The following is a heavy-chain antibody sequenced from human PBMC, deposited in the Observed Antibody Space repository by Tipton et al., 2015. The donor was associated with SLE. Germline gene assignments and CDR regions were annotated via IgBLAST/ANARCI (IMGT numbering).Heavy chain of an antibody. V-gene: IGHV4-61*09. D-gene: IGHD2-8*01. J-gene: IGHJ1*01. CDR1: GGSISSGSYY. CDR3: ARGNGSYFQP. CDR2: IYTSGST. Sequence: TLSLTCTVSGGSISSGSYYWSWIRQPAGKGLEWIGHIYTSGSTNYNPSLKRRVTISVDTSKNQFSLKLSSVTAADTAVYYCARGNGSYFQPWGQGSLVTVSS.